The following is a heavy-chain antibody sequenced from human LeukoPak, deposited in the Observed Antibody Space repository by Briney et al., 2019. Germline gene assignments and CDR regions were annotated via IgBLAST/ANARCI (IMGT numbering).Heavy chain of an antibody. CDR2: IYYSGST. CDR1: GGSISSYY. V-gene: IGHV4-59*01. CDR3: ARDFPDSSGYWSAFDI. D-gene: IGHD3-22*01. Sequence: PSGALSLTCTVSGGSISSYYWSWIRQPPGKGLEWIGYIYYSGSTNYNPSLKSRVTISVDTSKNQFSLKLSSVTAADTAVYYCARDFPDSSGYWSAFDIWGQGTMVTVSS. J-gene: IGHJ3*02.